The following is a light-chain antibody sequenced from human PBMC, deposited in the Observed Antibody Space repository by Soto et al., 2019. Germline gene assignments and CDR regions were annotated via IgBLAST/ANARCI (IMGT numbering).Light chain of an antibody. Sequence: EIVLTQSPVTLSLSPVDRAALSCMASVSVSSRLAWYQQKPGQAPKLLIYDISKRATGIPARFSGSGSGTDFTLTITSLGPEDFAVYYCQQRDYWQVTFGQGTRLEIK. CDR3: QQRDYWQVT. J-gene: IGKJ5*01. V-gene: IGKV3-11*01. CDR1: VSVSSR. CDR2: DIS.